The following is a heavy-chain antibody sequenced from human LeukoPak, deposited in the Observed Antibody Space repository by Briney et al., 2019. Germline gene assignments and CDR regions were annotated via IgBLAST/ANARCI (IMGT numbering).Heavy chain of an antibody. D-gene: IGHD7-27*01. CDR1: GYSFTDHY. V-gene: IGHV1-2*02. CDR2: IHPNSGDT. CDR3: ARDHNWGPDH. Sequence: ASVKVSCKASGYSFTDHYLHWLRQAPGQGLEWMGWIHPNSGDTNYAQRFQGRVSLTRDTSISTAYMELSSLRSDDTAVYYCARDHNWGPDHWGQGTLVSVSS. J-gene: IGHJ4*02.